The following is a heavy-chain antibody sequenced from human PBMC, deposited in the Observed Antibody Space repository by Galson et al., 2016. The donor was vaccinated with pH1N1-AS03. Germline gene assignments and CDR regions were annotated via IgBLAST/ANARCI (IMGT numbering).Heavy chain of an antibody. CDR3: ARAFGGGCEAGLLDF. J-gene: IGHJ4*02. CDR1: RFTFDDYA. Sequence: SLRLSCAASRFTFDDYAMHWVRQAPGKGPEWVSGIAWNSGITGYGDSVKGRFTLSRDNAKNSLYLQMNSLKPEDTALYYCARAFGGGCEAGLLDFWGQGTLVTVSS. CDR2: IAWNSGIT. V-gene: IGHV3-9*01. D-gene: IGHD3-10*01.